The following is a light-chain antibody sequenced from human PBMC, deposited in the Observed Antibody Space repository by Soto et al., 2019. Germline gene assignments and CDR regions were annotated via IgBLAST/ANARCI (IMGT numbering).Light chain of an antibody. CDR1: QSVSSY. CDR2: DAS. V-gene: IGKV3-11*01. CDR3: QQHNNWPPSIT. J-gene: IGKJ5*01. Sequence: EIVLTQSPATLSLSPGERATFSCRASQSVSSYLAWFQQKPGQAPRLLIYDASTRATGIAARFSGSGSLTDFTLTISSLEPEDFAVYYCQQHNNWPPSITFGQGTRLEIK.